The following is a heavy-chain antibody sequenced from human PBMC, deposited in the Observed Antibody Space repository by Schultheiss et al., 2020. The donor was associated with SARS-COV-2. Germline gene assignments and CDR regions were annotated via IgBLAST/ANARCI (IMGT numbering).Heavy chain of an antibody. CDR1: GGSISSYY. CDR3: ARGVQAHS. V-gene: IGHV3-21*01. CDR2: ISSSSSYI. Sequence: ETLSLTCTVSGGSISSYYWSWIRQAPGKGLEWVSSISSSSSYIYYADSVKGRFTISRDNAKNSLFLQMNSLRVEDTAVYYCARGVQAHSWGQGTLVTVSS. J-gene: IGHJ4*02.